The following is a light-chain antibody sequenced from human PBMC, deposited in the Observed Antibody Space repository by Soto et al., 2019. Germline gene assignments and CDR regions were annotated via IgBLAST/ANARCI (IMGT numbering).Light chain of an antibody. CDR2: DAS. CDR3: QQRSNWPPT. CDR1: QSVSSY. V-gene: IGKV3-11*01. J-gene: IGKJ5*01. Sequence: EIVLTHSAATLSLSRGDRATLSFRASQSVSSYLAWYQQRPGQAPRLLIYDASNRATGIPARFSGSGSGTDFTLTISSLEPEDFAVYYCQQRSNWPPTFGQGTRLEIK.